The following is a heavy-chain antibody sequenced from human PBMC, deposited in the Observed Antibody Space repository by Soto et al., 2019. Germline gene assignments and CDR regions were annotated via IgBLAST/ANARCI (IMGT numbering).Heavy chain of an antibody. CDR1: GGTFSSYA. J-gene: IGHJ6*02. CDR2: IIPIFGTA. Sequence: ASVKVSCKSSGGTFSSYAISCVRQAPGQGLEWMGGIIPIFGTANYAQKFQGRVTITADESTSTAYMELSSLRSEDTAVYYCARTPRSTYYDILTGYYFGQQNYYGMDVWGQGTTVTVSS. CDR3: ARTPRSTYYDILTGYYFGQQNYYGMDV. D-gene: IGHD3-9*01. V-gene: IGHV1-69*13.